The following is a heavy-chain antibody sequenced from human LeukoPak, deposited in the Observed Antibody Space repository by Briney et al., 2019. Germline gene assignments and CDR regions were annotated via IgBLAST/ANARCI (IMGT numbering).Heavy chain of an antibody. CDR3: ARERSVRGGYNYFDY. V-gene: IGHV1-2*04. J-gene: IGHJ4*02. Sequence: ASVTVSCKASGYTFTGYYMHWVRQAPGQGLEWMGWINPNSGGTSYAQKFQGWVTMTRDTSISTAYMELSRLRSDDTAVYYCARERSVRGGYNYFDYWGQGTLVTVSS. CDR1: GYTFTGYY. D-gene: IGHD5-12*01. CDR2: INPNSGGT.